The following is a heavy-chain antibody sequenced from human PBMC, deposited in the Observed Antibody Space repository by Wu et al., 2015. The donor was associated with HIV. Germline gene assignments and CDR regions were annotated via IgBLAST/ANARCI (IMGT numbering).Heavy chain of an antibody. CDR2: MNPRSGNT. Sequence: QVQLVQSGTEVKKPGASVKVSCKASGYTFSSYDINWVRQATGQGLEWMGWMNPRSGNTGYAQKFQGRVTMTRDTSITTAEMEASSLRSEDTAVYYCARQRAYTSGWYIFDHWGQGTLVTSPQ. V-gene: IGHV1-8*01. J-gene: IGHJ5*02. CDR3: ARQRAYTSGWYIFDH. CDR1: GYTFSSYD. D-gene: IGHD6-19*01.